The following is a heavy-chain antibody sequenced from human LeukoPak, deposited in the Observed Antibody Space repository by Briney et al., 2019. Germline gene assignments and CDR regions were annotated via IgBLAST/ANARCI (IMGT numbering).Heavy chain of an antibody. D-gene: IGHD1-1*01. Sequence: PGRSLRLSCAASGFIFDDYAMHWVRQAPGKGLEWVSGINWNSGNIGYADSVKGRFTISRDNGKNSLYLQMSSLRTEDTALYYCAKNGAESYYYMDVWGKGTTVTISS. CDR3: AKNGAESYYYMDV. CDR1: GFIFDDYA. CDR2: INWNSGNI. V-gene: IGHV3-9*01. J-gene: IGHJ6*03.